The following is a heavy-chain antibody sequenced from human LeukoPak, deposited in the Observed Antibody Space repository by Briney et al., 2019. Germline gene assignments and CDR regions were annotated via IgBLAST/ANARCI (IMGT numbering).Heavy chain of an antibody. Sequence: SETLSLTCTVSGGSISSNSYYWGWIRQPPGKGLEWIGSIYYSGSTFYNPPLKSRVTISVDTSKNQFSLKLSSVTAADTAVYYCATATVTTRAYYYYMDVWGKGTTVTVSS. V-gene: IGHV4-39*01. D-gene: IGHD4-17*01. J-gene: IGHJ6*03. CDR3: ATATVTTRAYYYYMDV. CDR2: IYYSGST. CDR1: GGSISSNSYY.